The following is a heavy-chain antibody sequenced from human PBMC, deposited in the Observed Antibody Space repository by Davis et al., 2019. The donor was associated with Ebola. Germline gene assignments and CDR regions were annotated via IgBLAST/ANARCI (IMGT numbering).Heavy chain of an antibody. CDR2: INHSGST. V-gene: IGHV4-34*01. CDR1: GGSFSGYY. J-gene: IGHJ5*02. CDR3: ARDGGVTNNWFDP. D-gene: IGHD4-17*01. Sequence: PSETLSLTCAVYGGSFSGYYWSWIRQPPGKGLEWIGEINHSGSTNYNPSLKSRVTISVDTSKNQFSLKLSSVTAADTAVYYCARDGGVTNNWFDPWGQGTLVTVSS.